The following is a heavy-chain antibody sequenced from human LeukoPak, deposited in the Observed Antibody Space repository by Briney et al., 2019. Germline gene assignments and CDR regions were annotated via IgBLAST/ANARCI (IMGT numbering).Heavy chain of an antibody. Sequence: SETLSLTCTVSGGSINSGSHYWGWLRQPPGKGLEWIGSIYCTGKTYYNPSLKSRATMSVDTSKNHFSLTLSSVTAADTAVYYCATLYTSNGVYNWYFDLWGRGTLVTVSS. CDR1: GGSINSGSHY. V-gene: IGHV4-39*01. CDR3: ATLYTSNGVYNWYFDL. CDR2: IYCTGKT. D-gene: IGHD2-8*01. J-gene: IGHJ2*01.